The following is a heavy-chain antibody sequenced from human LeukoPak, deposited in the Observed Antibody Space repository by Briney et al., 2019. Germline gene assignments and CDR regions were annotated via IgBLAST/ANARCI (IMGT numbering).Heavy chain of an antibody. J-gene: IGHJ6*02. V-gene: IGHV3-30*18. Sequence: PGGSLRLSCAASGFTFSSYGMHWVRQAPGKGLEWVAVISYDGSNKYYADSVKGRFAISRDNSKNTLYLQMNSLRAEDAAVYYCAKDGLGYYYYGMDVWGQGTTVTVSS. CDR3: AKDGLGYYYYGMDV. CDR2: ISYDGSNK. CDR1: GFTFSSYG.